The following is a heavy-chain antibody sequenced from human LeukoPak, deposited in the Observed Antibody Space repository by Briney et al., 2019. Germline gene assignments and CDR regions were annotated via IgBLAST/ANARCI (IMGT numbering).Heavy chain of an antibody. CDR2: INHSGST. D-gene: IGHD6-6*01. V-gene: IGHV4-34*01. J-gene: IGHJ4*02. Sequence: SETLSLTCAVSGGSFSGYFWSCIRQTPGKGLEWIGEINHSGSTNYNPSLKSRVTISVDTSKNQFSLKLSSVTAADTAVYYCARALSPSIAAQTPGYYFDYWGQGTLVTVSS. CDR1: GGSFSGYF. CDR3: ARALSPSIAAQTPGYYFDY.